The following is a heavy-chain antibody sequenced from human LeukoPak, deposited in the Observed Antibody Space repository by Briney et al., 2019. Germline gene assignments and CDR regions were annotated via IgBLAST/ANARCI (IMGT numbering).Heavy chain of an antibody. V-gene: IGHV4-59*01. CDR1: GGSISSYY. J-gene: IGHJ6*03. CDR3: ARALKGADYYYYYMDG. CDR2: IYYSGST. Sequence: PETLSLTCTVSGGSISSYYRSWIRQPPGQGLEWIGYIYYSGSTNYYPTLKSRVTISVDTSKDQFSLKRGSGAAADTAVYYCARALKGADYYYYYMDGWGKGTTVTVSS. D-gene: IGHD1-26*01.